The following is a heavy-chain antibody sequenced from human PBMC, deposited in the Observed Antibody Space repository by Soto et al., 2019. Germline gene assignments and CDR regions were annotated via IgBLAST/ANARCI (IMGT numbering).Heavy chain of an antibody. CDR3: ARVVPAAMYYYYGMDV. Sequence: QVQLVESGGGVVQPGRSLRLSCAASGFTFSTYAMHWVRQAPGKELEWVAVLSYDGSNKYYADSVKGRFTISRDNSKNTLYLQMNSLRAEDTAVYYCARVVPAAMYYYYGMDVWGQGTTVTVSS. CDR1: GFTFSTYA. V-gene: IGHV3-30*03. D-gene: IGHD2-2*01. CDR2: LSYDGSNK. J-gene: IGHJ6*02.